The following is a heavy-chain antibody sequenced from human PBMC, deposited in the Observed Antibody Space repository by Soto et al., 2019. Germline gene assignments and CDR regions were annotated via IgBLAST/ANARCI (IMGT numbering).Heavy chain of an antibody. D-gene: IGHD2-15*01. J-gene: IGHJ4*02. V-gene: IGHV2-5*02. CDR3: AHRYCSGGSCSRAFDY. CDR2: IYWDDDK. CDR1: GFSLSTSGVG. Sequence: QITLKESGPTLVKPTQTLTLTCTFSGFSLSTSGVGVGWIRQPPGKALEWLALIYWDDDKRYSPSLKSRLTITQDTTKNHVVLTMTNMDPVDTATYDCAHRYCSGGSCSRAFDYWGQGTLVTVSS.